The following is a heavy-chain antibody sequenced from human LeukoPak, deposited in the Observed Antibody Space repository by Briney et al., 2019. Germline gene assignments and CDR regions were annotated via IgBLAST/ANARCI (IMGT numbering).Heavy chain of an antibody. CDR3: ARVEYSSSSYDY. Sequence: PSETLSLTCTVSGGSISSYYWSWIRQPPGKGLEWIGYIYYSGSTNYNPSLKSRVTISVDKSKNQFSLKLSSVTAADTAVYYCARVEYSSSSYDYWGQGTLVTVSS. CDR2: IYYSGST. J-gene: IGHJ4*02. D-gene: IGHD6-6*01. CDR1: GGSISSYY. V-gene: IGHV4-59*12.